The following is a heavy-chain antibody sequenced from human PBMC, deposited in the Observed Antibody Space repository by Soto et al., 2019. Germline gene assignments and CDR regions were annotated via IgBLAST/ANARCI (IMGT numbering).Heavy chain of an antibody. J-gene: IGHJ3*02. V-gene: IGHV3-7*03. Sequence: GESLKISCAASGFTFSSYWMSWVRQAPGKVLEWVANIKQDGSEKYYVDSVKGRFTISRDNAKNSLYLQMNSLRAEDTAVYYCARDFEHIVLMVYAPPDAFDIWGQGXMVTVSS. CDR2: IKQDGSEK. CDR1: GFTFSSYW. D-gene: IGHD2-8*01. CDR3: ARDFEHIVLMVYAPPDAFDI.